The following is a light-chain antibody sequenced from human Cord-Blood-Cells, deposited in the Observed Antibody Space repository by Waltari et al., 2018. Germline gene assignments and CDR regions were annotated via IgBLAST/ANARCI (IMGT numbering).Light chain of an antibody. Sequence: DIQMTQSPSPLSASVGDRVTITCRASQSISSDLNWYQKKPGNAPKLLIHAASSLQSGVPSRFRGSGSGTDFTLTISSLQPEDFATYYCQQSYSTLRTFGQGTKVEIK. CDR1: QSISSD. J-gene: IGKJ1*01. CDR2: AAS. CDR3: QQSYSTLRT. V-gene: IGKV1-39*01.